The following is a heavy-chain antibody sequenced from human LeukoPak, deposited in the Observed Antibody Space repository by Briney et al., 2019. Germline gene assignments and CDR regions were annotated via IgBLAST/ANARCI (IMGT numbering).Heavy chain of an antibody. CDR3: VIWGDYDVLTGYYVPDY. CDR2: ITGSGTNT. Sequence: GASLRLSCVASGFTFNNYAMSWVRQAPGKGLEWVSAITGSGTNTYYADSVKGRFTISRDNSKNTVFLQMNSLRHEDTAIYYCVIWGDYDVLTGYYVPDYWGQGTLVTVSS. D-gene: IGHD3-9*01. J-gene: IGHJ4*02. V-gene: IGHV3-23*01. CDR1: GFTFNNYA.